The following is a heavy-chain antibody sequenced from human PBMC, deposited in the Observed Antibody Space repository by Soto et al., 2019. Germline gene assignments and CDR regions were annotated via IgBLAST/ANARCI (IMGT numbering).Heavy chain of an antibody. J-gene: IGHJ4*02. Sequence: GASVKVSCKASGGTFSSYAISWVRQAPGQGLEWMGGIIPIFGTANYAQKFQGRVTITADESTSTAYMELSSLRSEDTAVYYCARVSSQWLHERQYYFDYWGQGTLVTVSS. CDR3: ARVSSQWLHERQYYFDY. CDR2: IIPIFGTA. V-gene: IGHV1-69*01. CDR1: GGTFSSYA. D-gene: IGHD6-19*01.